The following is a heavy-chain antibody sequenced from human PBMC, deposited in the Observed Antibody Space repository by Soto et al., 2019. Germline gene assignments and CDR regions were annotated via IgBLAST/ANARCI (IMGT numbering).Heavy chain of an antibody. CDR3: ARDKARYSSSPWDYYYYGMDV. J-gene: IGHJ6*02. CDR2: IIPIFGTA. D-gene: IGHD6-6*01. CDR1: GGTFSSYA. V-gene: IGHV1-69*13. Sequence: AASVKVSCKASGGTFSSYAISWLLQAPGQGLEWMGGIIPIFGTANYAQKFQGRVTITADESTSTAYMELSSLGSEDTAVYYCARDKARYSSSPWDYYYYGMDVWGQGTTVTVSS.